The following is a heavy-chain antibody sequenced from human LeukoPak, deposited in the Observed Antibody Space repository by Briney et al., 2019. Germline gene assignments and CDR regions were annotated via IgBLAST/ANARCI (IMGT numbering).Heavy chain of an antibody. CDR3: ARGRNYYDSSRYYYEGDAFDI. D-gene: IGHD3-22*01. Sequence: SVKVSCKASGGTFSSYAISWVRQAPGQGLEWMGGIIPIFGTANYAQKFQGRVTITADESTSTAYMELSSLRSEDTAVYYCARGRNYYDSSRYYYEGDAFDIWGQGTMVTVSS. J-gene: IGHJ3*02. V-gene: IGHV1-69*13. CDR1: GGTFSSYA. CDR2: IIPIFGTA.